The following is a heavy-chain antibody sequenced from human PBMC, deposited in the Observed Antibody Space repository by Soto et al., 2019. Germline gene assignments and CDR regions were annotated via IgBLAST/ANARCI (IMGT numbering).Heavy chain of an antibody. J-gene: IGHJ6*02. CDR1: GGTFSSYA. D-gene: IGHD2-8*02. V-gene: IGHV1-69*13. CDR3: ACTGNSPYYYYYGMDV. CDR2: IIPIFGTA. Sequence: SVKVSCKASGGTFSSYAISWVRQAPGQGLEWMGGIIPIFGTANYAQKFQGRVTITADESTSTAYMELSSLRSEDTAVYYCACTGNSPYYYYYGMDVWGQGTTVTVSS.